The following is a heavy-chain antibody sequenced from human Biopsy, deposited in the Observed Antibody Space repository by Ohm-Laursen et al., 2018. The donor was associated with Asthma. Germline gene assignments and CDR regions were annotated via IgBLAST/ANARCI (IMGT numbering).Heavy chain of an antibody. V-gene: IGHV1-18*01. D-gene: IGHD3-10*01. Sequence: ASVKVPCKTSGYTFNSAGITWVRQAPGQGLEWMGWISVYNGNTKVAQKLQDRVTMITDTSTSTAYMELRSLRSDDTAVYFCARAVDYSHYYGIDVWGQGTTVTVS. CDR2: ISVYNGNT. CDR3: ARAVDYSHYYGIDV. CDR1: GYTFNSAG. J-gene: IGHJ6*02.